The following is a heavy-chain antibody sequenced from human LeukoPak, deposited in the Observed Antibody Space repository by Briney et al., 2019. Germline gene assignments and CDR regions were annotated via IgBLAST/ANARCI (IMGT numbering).Heavy chain of an antibody. J-gene: IGHJ4*02. CDR3: ARDSIAAAGTYDY. Sequence: GGSLRLSCAASGFTFSSYWMSWVRQAPGKGLEWVANIKQDGSEKYYVDSVKGRFTISRDNAKNSLCLQMNSLRAEDTAVYYCARDSIAAAGTYDYWGQGTLVTVSS. CDR1: GFTFSSYW. V-gene: IGHV3-7*01. D-gene: IGHD6-13*01. CDR2: IKQDGSEK.